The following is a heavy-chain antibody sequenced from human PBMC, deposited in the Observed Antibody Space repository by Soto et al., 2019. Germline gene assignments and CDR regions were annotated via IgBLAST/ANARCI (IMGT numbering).Heavy chain of an antibody. J-gene: IGHJ4*02. Sequence: SETLSLTCAVYGGSFSGYYWSWIRQPPGKGLEWIGEINHSRSTNYNPSLKSRVTISVDTSKNQFSLKLSSVTAADTAVYYCARGHTVTKPSYYFDYWGQGTLVTVSS. CDR1: GGSFSGYY. CDR2: INHSRST. D-gene: IGHD4-17*01. V-gene: IGHV4-34*01. CDR3: ARGHTVTKPSYYFDY.